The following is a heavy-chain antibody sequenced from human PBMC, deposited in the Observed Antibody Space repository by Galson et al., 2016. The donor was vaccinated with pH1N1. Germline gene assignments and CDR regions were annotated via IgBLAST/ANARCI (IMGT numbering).Heavy chain of an antibody. CDR3: AKDLGDNIWGSYRPGD. CDR2: TSGSGGTP. D-gene: IGHD3-16*02. CDR1: GFAFSNYA. Sequence: SLRLSCAASGFAFSNYAMSWVRQAPGKGLEWVSATSGSGGTPYFADSVRGRFKVTRDHSKNTLYLQISSLRAEDTGVYYCAKDLGDNIWGSYRPGDWGLGTLVTVSS. J-gene: IGHJ4*02. V-gene: IGHV3-23*01.